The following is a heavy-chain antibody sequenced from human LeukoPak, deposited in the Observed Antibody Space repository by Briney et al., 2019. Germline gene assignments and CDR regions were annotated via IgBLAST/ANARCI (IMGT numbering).Heavy chain of an antibody. V-gene: IGHV7-4-1*02. CDR1: GYTFTSYA. CDR3: ARDRRRSSGWYKIPVIDY. D-gene: IGHD6-19*01. CDR2: INTNTGNP. Sequence: VASVKVSCKASGYTFTSYAMNWVRQAPGQGLEWVGWINTNTGNPTYAQGFTGRFVFSLDTSVSTAYLQISSLKAEDTAVYYCARDRRRSSGWYKIPVIDYWGQGTLVTVSS. J-gene: IGHJ4*02.